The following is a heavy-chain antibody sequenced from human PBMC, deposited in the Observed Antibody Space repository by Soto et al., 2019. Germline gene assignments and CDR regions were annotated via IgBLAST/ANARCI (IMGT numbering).Heavy chain of an antibody. V-gene: IGHV3-48*02. Sequence: GGSLRLSCAASGFTFSSCTMKWVRQSPGKGLEWVSYITSSGTIYYADSVKGRFTISRDNAKNSLYLQMNSLRDEDTAVYYCARDDSSGYHVLPLDYWGQGTLVTVSS. CDR3: ARDDSSGYHVLPLDY. J-gene: IGHJ4*02. CDR2: ITSSGTI. D-gene: IGHD3-22*01. CDR1: GFTFSSCT.